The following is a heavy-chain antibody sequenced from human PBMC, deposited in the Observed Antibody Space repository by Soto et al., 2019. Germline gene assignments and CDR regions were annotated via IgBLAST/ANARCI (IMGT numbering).Heavy chain of an antibody. CDR2: IWYDGSNK. Sequence: QVQLVESGGGVVQPGRSLRLSCAASGFTFSSYGMHWVRQAPGKGLEWVAVIWYDGSNKYYADSVKGRFTISRDNSKNPLYLQMNSLRAEDTAVYYCARATVTTRIYYYYMDVWGKGTTVTVSS. V-gene: IGHV3-33*01. CDR1: GFTFSSYG. CDR3: ARATVTTRIYYYYMDV. D-gene: IGHD4-17*01. J-gene: IGHJ6*03.